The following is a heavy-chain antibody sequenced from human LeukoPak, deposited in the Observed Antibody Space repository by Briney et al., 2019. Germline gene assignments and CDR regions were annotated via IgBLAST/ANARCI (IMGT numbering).Heavy chain of an antibody. V-gene: IGHV4-59*01. Sequence: SETLSLTCTVSGDSIRNYYWSWLRQPPGKGLEWFGYISDSGDTDFNPSLRSRVIMSVDTSKNQLSLKLSSVTAADTAVYYCARRTSYDTLVGYTYWYIDLWGRGTLVTVSS. J-gene: IGHJ2*01. CDR1: GDSIRNYY. CDR3: ARRTSYDTLVGYTYWYIDL. CDR2: ISDSGDT. D-gene: IGHD3-9*01.